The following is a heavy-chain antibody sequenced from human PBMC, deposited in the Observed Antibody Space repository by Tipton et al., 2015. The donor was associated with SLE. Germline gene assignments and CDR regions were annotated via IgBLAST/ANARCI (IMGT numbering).Heavy chain of an antibody. D-gene: IGHD3-3*01. J-gene: IGHJ4*02. V-gene: IGHV4-61*09. CDR3: ARLGYAFWSRYADS. Sequence: TLSLTCTVSGDSISTGNYYWSWIRQPAGKELEWIGHTFTSGATNYNPSLKSRVTISVDTSNNQFSLKLTSVTATDTAVYYCARLGYAFWSRYADSWGQGTLVTVSS. CDR1: GDSISTGNYY. CDR2: TFTSGAT.